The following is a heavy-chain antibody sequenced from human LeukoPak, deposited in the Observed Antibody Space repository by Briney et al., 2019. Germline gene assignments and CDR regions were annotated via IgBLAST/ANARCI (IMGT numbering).Heavy chain of an antibody. CDR1: EFTFSTYA. D-gene: IGHD6-6*01. V-gene: IGHV3-21*01. CDR2: ISNSGDAT. CDR3: ASRPNLSTYDY. Sequence: PGGSLRLSCAASEFTFSTYAMNWVRQAPGKGLEWLSIISNSGDATDYADSVKGRFTISRDNAKNSLYLQMNSLRAEDTAVYYCASRPNLSTYDYWGQGALVTVSS. J-gene: IGHJ4*02.